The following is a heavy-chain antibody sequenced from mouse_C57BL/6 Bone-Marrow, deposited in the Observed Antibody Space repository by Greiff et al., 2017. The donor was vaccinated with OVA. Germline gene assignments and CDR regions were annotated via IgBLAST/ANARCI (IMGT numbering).Heavy chain of an antibody. CDR1: GFSFNTYA. V-gene: IGHV10-1*01. Sequence: EVQRVESGGGLVQPKGSLKLSCAASGFSFNTYAMNWVRQAPGKGLEWVARIRSKSNNYATYYADSVKDRFTISRDDSESMLYLQMNNMKTEDTAMYYCVRLYYGHEDWYFDVWGTGTTVTVSS. D-gene: IGHD2-2*01. CDR2: IRSKSNNYAT. J-gene: IGHJ1*03. CDR3: VRLYYGHEDWYFDV.